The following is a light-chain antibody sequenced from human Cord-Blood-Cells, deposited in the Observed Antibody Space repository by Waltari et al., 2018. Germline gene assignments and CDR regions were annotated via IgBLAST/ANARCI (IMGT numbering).Light chain of an antibody. J-gene: IGLJ3*02. CDR2: DVS. Sequence: QSALTQPASVSGSPGQSITISCTGTSSDVGGYNYVPWYQQHPGKAPKLMIYDVSKRPAGVSNRFAGPKSGNTASLTISGRQAEDEADYYCSSYTSSSTWVFGGGTKLTVL. V-gene: IGLV2-14*01. CDR3: SSYTSSSTWV. CDR1: SSDVGGYNY.